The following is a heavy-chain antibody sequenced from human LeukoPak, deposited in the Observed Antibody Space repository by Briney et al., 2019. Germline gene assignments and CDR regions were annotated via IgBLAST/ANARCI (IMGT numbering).Heavy chain of an antibody. D-gene: IGHD6-19*01. CDR3: TRLRGWFDY. CDR2: IYSGDTT. J-gene: IGHJ4*02. Sequence: GGSLRLSCAASGFNVGSNYMSWVRQAPGKGLEWVSVIYSGDTTYYAESVKGRFTISRDNSKNTLYFQMNNLRPDDTAVYYCTRLRGWFDYWGQGTLVTVSS. V-gene: IGHV3-53*01. CDR1: GFNVGSNY.